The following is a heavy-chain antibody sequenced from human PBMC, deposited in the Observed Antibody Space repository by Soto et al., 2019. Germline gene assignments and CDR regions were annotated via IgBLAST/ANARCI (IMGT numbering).Heavy chain of an antibody. CDR3: ARHLDYYDSSSYFDF. J-gene: IGHJ4*02. CDR1: GGSIISSSSY. V-gene: IGHV4-39*01. D-gene: IGHD3-22*01. Sequence: SETLSLTFTVSGGSIISSSSYWGWIRQPPGKGLEWIATVYYSGSTYYNPSLKSRVMISVDTSTNQFSLWLNSVTAADTAVYYCARHLDYYDSSSYFDFWGQGTLVTVSS. CDR2: VYYSGST.